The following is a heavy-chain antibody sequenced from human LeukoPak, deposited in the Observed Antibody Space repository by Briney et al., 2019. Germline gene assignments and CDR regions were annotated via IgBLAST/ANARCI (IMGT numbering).Heavy chain of an antibody. CDR1: GGSISSGSYY. Sequence: PSQTLSLTCTVSGGSISSGSYYWSWIRQPAGKGLEWIGRIYTSGSTNYNPSLKSRVTISVDTSKNQFSLKLSSVTAADTAVYYCARLSYSSSQDYWGQGTLVTVSS. J-gene: IGHJ4*02. D-gene: IGHD6-6*01. CDR2: IYTSGST. V-gene: IGHV4-61*02. CDR3: ARLSYSSSQDY.